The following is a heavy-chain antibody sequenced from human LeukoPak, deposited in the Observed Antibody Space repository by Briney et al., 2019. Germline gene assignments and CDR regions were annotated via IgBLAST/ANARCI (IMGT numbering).Heavy chain of an antibody. Sequence: PGGSLRLSCAASGFTFSSYAMSWVRQAPGKGLEWVSAISGSGGSTYHADSVKGRFTISRDNSKNTLYLQMNSLRDEDTAVYYCAKDCLVSPRNAFDIWGQGTMVTVSS. V-gene: IGHV3-23*01. CDR2: ISGSGGST. D-gene: IGHD3-16*01. J-gene: IGHJ3*02. CDR1: GFTFSSYA. CDR3: AKDCLVSPRNAFDI.